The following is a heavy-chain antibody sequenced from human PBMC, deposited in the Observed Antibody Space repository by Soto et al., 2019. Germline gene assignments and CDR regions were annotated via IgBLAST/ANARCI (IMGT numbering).Heavy chain of an antibody. Sequence: SETLSLTCTVSGGSTSSYYWSWIRQPPGKGLEWIGYIYYSGSTYYNPSLKSRVTISVDRSKNQFSLKLSSVTAADTAVYYCARVPDRWGQGTLVTVSS. J-gene: IGHJ5*02. CDR2: IYYSGST. D-gene: IGHD2-2*01. V-gene: IGHV4-59*12. CDR3: ARVPDR. CDR1: GGSTSSYY.